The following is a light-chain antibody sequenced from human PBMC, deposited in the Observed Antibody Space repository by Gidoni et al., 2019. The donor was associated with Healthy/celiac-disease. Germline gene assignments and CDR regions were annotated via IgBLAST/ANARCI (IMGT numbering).Light chain of an antibody. J-gene: IGKJ5*01. CDR2: DAS. CDR1: QSVSSY. V-gene: IGKV3-11*01. Sequence: DIVLTQSAATLSLSPGERATRSCRASQSVSSYLAWYHQKPGQAPRLLIYDASNRATGIPARFRGSGSGTDFTLTISSLEPEVFAVYYCQQRSNWPLITFXQXTRLEIK. CDR3: QQRSNWPLIT.